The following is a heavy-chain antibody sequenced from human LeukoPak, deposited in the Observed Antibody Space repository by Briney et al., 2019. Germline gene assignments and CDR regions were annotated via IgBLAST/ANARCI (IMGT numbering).Heavy chain of an antibody. Sequence: PGRSLRLSCAASGFTFSSYGMHWVRQAPGKGLEWVSSISSRGNYIYYADSVKGRFTISRDNAQNSLYLQMNSLRVEDTAVYYCARETQEEAFDIWGQGTMVTVSS. J-gene: IGHJ3*02. CDR2: ISSRGNYI. CDR1: GFTFSSYG. CDR3: ARETQEEAFDI. V-gene: IGHV3-21*01.